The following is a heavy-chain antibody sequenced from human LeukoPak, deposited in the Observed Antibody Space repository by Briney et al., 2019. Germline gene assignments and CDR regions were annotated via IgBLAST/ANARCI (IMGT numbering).Heavy chain of an antibody. J-gene: IGHJ6*03. D-gene: IGHD6-6*01. Sequence: ASVKVSCKASGYTFTSYGISWVRQAPGQGLEWMGWISAYNGNTNYAQKLQGRVTMTTDTSTSTACMKLRSLRSDDTAVYYCARGAARPWYYYYYMDVWGKGTTVTVSS. CDR1: GYTFTSYG. CDR2: ISAYNGNT. CDR3: ARGAARPWYYYYYMDV. V-gene: IGHV1-18*01.